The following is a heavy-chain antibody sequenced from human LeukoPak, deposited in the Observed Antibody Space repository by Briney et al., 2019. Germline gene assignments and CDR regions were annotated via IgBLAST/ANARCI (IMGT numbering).Heavy chain of an antibody. D-gene: IGHD3-16*02. V-gene: IGHV1-2*02. J-gene: IGHJ5*02. CDR1: GYTLTGYY. Sequence: GASVTVSFKASGYTLTGYYMHWVRQAPGQGLEWMGWMNPNSGGTKYAQKFQGRVTMTRDTSISTAYMELSRLRSDDTAMYYCARDKLGLGELSLYDQWGQGTLVTVFS. CDR3: ARDKLGLGELSLYDQ. CDR2: MNPNSGGT.